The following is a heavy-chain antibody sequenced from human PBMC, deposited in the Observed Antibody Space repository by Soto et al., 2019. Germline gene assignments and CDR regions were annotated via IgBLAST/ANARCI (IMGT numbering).Heavy chain of an antibody. Sequence: QITLTESGPTLVKPTQTLTLTCTFSGFSLSADGVSVAWIRQPPGKALEWLALIYWDDDKRYSPSLKNTLTITKDTSKNHVVLTMTNMDPVDTATYYCAHAYGGTSWPNDAFDVWGQGTVVTVSS. CDR1: GFSLSADGVS. CDR2: IYWDDDK. V-gene: IGHV2-5*02. CDR3: AHAYGGTSWPNDAFDV. J-gene: IGHJ3*01. D-gene: IGHD2-2*01.